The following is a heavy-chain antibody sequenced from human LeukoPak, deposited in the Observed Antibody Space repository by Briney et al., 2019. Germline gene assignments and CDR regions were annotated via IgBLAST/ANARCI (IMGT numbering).Heavy chain of an antibody. Sequence: GGSLRLSCAASGFTVNSIYMSWVRQAPGKGLEWVSVIYSGGTTQYADSVKGRFTVSRDNSKSTLYLQMNGLRAEDTAIYYCAKDKSRGFTMVRGAIFYSVDVWGQGTTVTVSS. V-gene: IGHV3-53*05. CDR2: IYSGGTT. CDR3: AKDKSRGFTMVRGAIFYSVDV. J-gene: IGHJ6*02. CDR1: GFTVNSIY. D-gene: IGHD3-10*01.